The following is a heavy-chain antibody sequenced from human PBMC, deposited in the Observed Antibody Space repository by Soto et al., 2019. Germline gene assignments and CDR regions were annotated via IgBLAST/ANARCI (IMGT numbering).Heavy chain of an antibody. CDR2: ISYDGSNK. J-gene: IGHJ4*02. V-gene: IGHV3-30*18. CDR1: GFTFSSYG. Sequence: GGSLRLSCAASGFTFSSYGMHWVRQAPGKGLEWVAVISYDGSNKYYADSVKGRFTISRDNSKNTLYLQMNSLRAEDTAVYYCAKVISPMVRGVIITFDYWGQGTLVTVSS. D-gene: IGHD3-10*01. CDR3: AKVISPMVRGVIITFDY.